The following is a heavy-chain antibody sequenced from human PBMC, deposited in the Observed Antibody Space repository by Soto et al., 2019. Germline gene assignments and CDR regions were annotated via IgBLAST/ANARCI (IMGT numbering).Heavy chain of an antibody. V-gene: IGHV3-30-3*01. CDR1: GFTFSSYA. Sequence: QVQLVESGGGVVQPGRSLRLSCAASGFTFSSYAMHWVRQAPGKGLEWVAVISYDGSNKYYADSVKGRFTISRDNSKNTLYLQMNSLRAEDTAVYYCARGGFQQLVPYWGQGTLVTVSS. J-gene: IGHJ4*02. D-gene: IGHD6-13*01. CDR2: ISYDGSNK. CDR3: ARGGFQQLVPY.